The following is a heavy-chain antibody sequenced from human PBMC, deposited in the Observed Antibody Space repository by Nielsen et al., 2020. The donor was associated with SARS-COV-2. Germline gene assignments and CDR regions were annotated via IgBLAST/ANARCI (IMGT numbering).Heavy chain of an antibody. Sequence: KVSCKGSGYSFTSYWIGWVRQMPGKGLEWMGIIYPGDSDTRYSPSFQGQVTISADKSISTAYLQWSSLKASDTAMYYCARLRTDYYDSSGYYYFDYWGQGTLVTVSS. CDR3: ARLRTDYYDSSGYYYFDY. V-gene: IGHV5-51*01. CDR2: IYPGDSDT. CDR1: GYSFTSYW. D-gene: IGHD3-22*01. J-gene: IGHJ4*02.